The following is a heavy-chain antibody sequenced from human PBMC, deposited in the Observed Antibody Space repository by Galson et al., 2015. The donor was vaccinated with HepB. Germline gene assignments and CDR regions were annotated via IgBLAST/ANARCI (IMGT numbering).Heavy chain of an antibody. Sequence: SLRLSCAASGFTFSSYGMHWVRQAPGKGLEWVSSISSSSSHIYYEESVKGRFTISRDNAKNSLYLQMNSLRAEDTAVYYCARDGAQWLAQYYFDYWGQGALVTVSS. J-gene: IGHJ4*02. V-gene: IGHV3-21*01. D-gene: IGHD6-19*01. CDR3: ARDGAQWLAQYYFDY. CDR2: ISSSSSHI. CDR1: GFTFSSYG.